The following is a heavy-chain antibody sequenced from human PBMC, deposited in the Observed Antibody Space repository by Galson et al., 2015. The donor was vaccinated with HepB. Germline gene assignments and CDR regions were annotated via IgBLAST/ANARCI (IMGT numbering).Heavy chain of an antibody. CDR3: AKVRLTGIENRGYFES. J-gene: IGHJ4*02. D-gene: IGHD1-1*01. CDR1: GFNFKNYA. Sequence: SLRLSCAASGFNFKNYAMAWARQAPGTGLEWVSGIIDSGERGSRKTSADSEKGRLTISRDDSENTLYLQMNSLRVADTAVYYCAKVRLTGIENRGYFESWGQGTLVTVSS. V-gene: IGHV3-23*01. CDR2: IIDSGERGSRK.